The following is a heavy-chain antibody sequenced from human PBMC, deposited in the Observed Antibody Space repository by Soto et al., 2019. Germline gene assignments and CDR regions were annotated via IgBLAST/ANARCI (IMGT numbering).Heavy chain of an antibody. CDR2: IYYSGST. CDR3: AREDGYNSHFQH. V-gene: IGHV4-61*01. J-gene: IGHJ1*01. Sequence: PSETLSLTCTVSGGSVSSGSYYWSWIRQPPGKGLEWIGYIYYSGSTNYKTSLKNRVNISVDTSKNQFSLKLSSVTAADTAVYYCAREDGYNSHFQHWGQGTLVTVST. D-gene: IGHD5-12*01. CDR1: GGSVSSGSYY.